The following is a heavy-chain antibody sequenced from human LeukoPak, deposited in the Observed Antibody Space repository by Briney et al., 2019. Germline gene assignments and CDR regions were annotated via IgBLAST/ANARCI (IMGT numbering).Heavy chain of an antibody. CDR3: AREGGFYRPLDY. J-gene: IGHJ4*02. CDR2: VHLDGRT. V-gene: IGHV4-4*02. D-gene: IGHD3-3*01. CDR1: GGSISSTNW. Sequence: SGTLSLICGVSGGSISSTNWWTWIRQPPGKGLEWIGEVHLDGRTNYNPSLESRLTMSVDLSETHISLKLTSVTAADTAVYYCAREGGFYRPLDYTGQGTLVTVSS.